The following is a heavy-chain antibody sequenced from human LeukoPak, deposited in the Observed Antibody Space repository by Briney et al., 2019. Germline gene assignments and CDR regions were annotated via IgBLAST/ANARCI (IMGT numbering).Heavy chain of an antibody. J-gene: IGHJ5*02. CDR3: AKAYYYGSGPAGNWFDP. D-gene: IGHD3-10*01. V-gene: IGHV3-23*01. CDR2: ISGSGGST. CDR1: GFTFSSYA. Sequence: GGSLRLSCAASGFTFSSYAMGWVRQAPGKGLEWVSAISGSGGSTYYADSVKGRFTISRDNSKNTLYLQMNSLRAEDTAVYYCAKAYYYGSGPAGNWFDPWGQGTLVTVSS.